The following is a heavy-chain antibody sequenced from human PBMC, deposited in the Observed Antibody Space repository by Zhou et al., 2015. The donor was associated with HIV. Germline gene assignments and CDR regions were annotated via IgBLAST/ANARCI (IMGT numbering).Heavy chain of an antibody. CDR2: IIPIFGTA. Sequence: QVQLVQSGAEVKKPGSSVKVSCKASGGTFSSYAISWVRQAPGQGLEWMGGIIPIFGTANYAQKFQGRVTITADESTSTAYMELSSLRSEDTAVYYCARGGGTVGRYCSSTSCYVIGGWFDPWGQGTLVTVSS. V-gene: IGHV1-69*01. D-gene: IGHD2-2*01. CDR3: ARGGGTVGRYCSSTSCYVIGGWFDP. CDR1: GGTFSSYA. J-gene: IGHJ5*02.